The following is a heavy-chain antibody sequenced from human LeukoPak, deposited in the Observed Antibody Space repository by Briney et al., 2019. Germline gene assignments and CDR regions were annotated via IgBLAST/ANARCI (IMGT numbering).Heavy chain of an antibody. D-gene: IGHD4-17*01. V-gene: IGHV3-21*01. Sequence: PGGSLRLSCAASGFTFSSYSMNWVRQAPGKGLEWVSSFSSSSRYIYYADSVKGRFTISRDNAKNSLYLQMNSLRAEDTAVYYCARVSVTVIPIFDYWGQGALVTVSS. CDR1: GFTFSSYS. CDR2: FSSSSRYI. J-gene: IGHJ4*02. CDR3: ARVSVTVIPIFDY.